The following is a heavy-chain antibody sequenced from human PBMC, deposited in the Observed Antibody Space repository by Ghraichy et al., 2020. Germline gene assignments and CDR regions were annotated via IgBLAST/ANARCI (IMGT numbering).Heavy chain of an antibody. CDR2: IGGRGDLI. CDR3: AKDNGNWGSIAPVFDS. J-gene: IGHJ4*02. Sequence: GESLNISCAASGFTFSTYAMNWVRQAPGKGLEWVSGIGGRGDLIFYADSAKGRFTISRDNSENTLYLQMNSLRAEDTAIYYCAKDNGNWGSIAPVFDSWGQGTLVTVSS. CDR1: GFTFSTYA. V-gene: IGHV3-23*01. D-gene: IGHD7-27*01.